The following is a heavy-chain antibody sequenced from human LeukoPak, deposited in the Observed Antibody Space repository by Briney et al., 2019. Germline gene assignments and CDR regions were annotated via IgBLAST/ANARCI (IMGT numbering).Heavy chain of an antibody. CDR2: IYYSGST. J-gene: IGHJ6*02. D-gene: IGHD3-3*01. Sequence: SQTLSLTCTVSGGSISSGDYCWSWIRQPPGKGLEWIGYIYYSGSTYYNPSLKSRVTISVDTSKNQFSLKLSSVTAADTAVYYCARERIRPDDYYYYYYGMDVWGQRTTVTVSS. CDR3: ARERIRPDDYYYYYYGMDV. V-gene: IGHV4-30-4*01. CDR1: GGSISSGDYC.